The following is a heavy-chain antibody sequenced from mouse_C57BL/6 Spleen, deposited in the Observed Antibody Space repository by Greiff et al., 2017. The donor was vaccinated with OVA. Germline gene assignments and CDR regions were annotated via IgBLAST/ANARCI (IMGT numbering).Heavy chain of an antibody. Sequence: QVQLKESGPGLVAPSQSLSITCTVSGFSLTNYGVDWVRQPPGKGLEWLGVIWGGGSTNYNSALMSRLSISKDTSKSQVFLKMSSLQTDDSAMYYCAKRGPHWYFDVWGTGTTVTISS. V-gene: IGHV2-9*01. J-gene: IGHJ1*03. CDR1: GFSLTNYG. CDR3: AKRGPHWYFDV. CDR2: IWGGGST.